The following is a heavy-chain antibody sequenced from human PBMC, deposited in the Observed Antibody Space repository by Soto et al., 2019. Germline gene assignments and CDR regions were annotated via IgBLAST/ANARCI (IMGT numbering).Heavy chain of an antibody. Sequence: QLQLQESGPGLVKPSETLSLTCTVSGCSISSSSYYWGWIRQPPGKGLEWIGSIYYSGSTYYNPSLKSRVTISVDTSKTQFSLKLRSVTAADTAVYYCARPVGYGSGGNWFDPWGQGTLVTVSS. J-gene: IGHJ5*02. CDR3: ARPVGYGSGGNWFDP. CDR2: IYYSGST. V-gene: IGHV4-39*01. D-gene: IGHD3-10*01. CDR1: GCSISSSSYY.